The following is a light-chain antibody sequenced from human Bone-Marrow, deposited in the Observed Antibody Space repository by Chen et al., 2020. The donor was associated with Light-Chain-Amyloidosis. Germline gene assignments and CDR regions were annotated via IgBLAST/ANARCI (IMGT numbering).Light chain of an antibody. Sequence: SYVLTQPSSVSVAPGQTATIACGGNNIGSTSVHWYQQTPGQAPLLVVYDDSDRPSGIPERWSGYNSGNTATRTIRGVEAWDEADYGCQVWDSGNKRPVFGRVTRLTVV. J-gene: IGLJ3*02. CDR2: DDS. CDR3: QVWDSGNKRPV. V-gene: IGLV3-21*02. CDR1: NIGSTS.